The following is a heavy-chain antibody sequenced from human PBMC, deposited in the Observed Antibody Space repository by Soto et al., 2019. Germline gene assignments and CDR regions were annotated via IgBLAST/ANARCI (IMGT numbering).Heavy chain of an antibody. V-gene: IGHV4-31*03. CDR2: IYYSGST. Sequence: TLSLTCTISGGSVSSGGHYWTWIRQHPGKGLEWIGYIYYSGSTYYNPSLKSRVTISVDTSKNQFSLKLSSVTAADTAVYYCARDQWEHYSSASWHYYYGLDVWGQGTTVTVSS. D-gene: IGHD3-10*01. CDR1: GGSVSSGGHY. J-gene: IGHJ6*02. CDR3: ARDQWEHYSSASWHYYYGLDV.